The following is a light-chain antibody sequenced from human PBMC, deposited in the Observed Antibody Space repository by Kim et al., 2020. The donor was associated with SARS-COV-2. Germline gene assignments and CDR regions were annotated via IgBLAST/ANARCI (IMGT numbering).Light chain of an antibody. V-gene: IGLV4-60*03. CDR2: LEGSGSY. J-gene: IGLJ2*01. CDR1: SGHSSYI. CDR3: ETWDSNTRV. Sequence: QPVLTQSSSASASLGSSVKLTCTLSSGHSSYIIAWHQQQPGKAPRYLMKLEGSGSYNKGSEVPDRFSGSSSGADRYLTISNLQSEDEADYYCETWDSNTRVFGGGTQLTVL.